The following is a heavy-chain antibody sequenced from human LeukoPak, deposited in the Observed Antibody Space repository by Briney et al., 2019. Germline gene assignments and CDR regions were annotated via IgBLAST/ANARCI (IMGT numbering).Heavy chain of an antibody. V-gene: IGHV3-64*01. CDR1: GFTFSSYA. D-gene: IGHD4-17*01. CDR2: ISSNGGST. J-gene: IGHJ4*02. CDR3: ARDLSDYGENVDY. Sequence: GGSLRLSCAASGFTFSSYAMHWVRQAPGKGLEYVSAISSNGGSTYYANSVKGRFTISRDNSKNTLYLQMGSLRAEDMAVYYCARDLSDYGENVDYWGQGTLVTVSS.